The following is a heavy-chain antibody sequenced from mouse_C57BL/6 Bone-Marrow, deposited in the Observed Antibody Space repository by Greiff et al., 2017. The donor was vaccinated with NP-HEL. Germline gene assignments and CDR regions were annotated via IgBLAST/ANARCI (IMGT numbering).Heavy chain of an antibody. CDR3: ARCYDYDDGRLYYAMDY. V-gene: IGHV1-81*01. CDR2: IYPRSGNT. J-gene: IGHJ4*01. D-gene: IGHD2-4*01. CDR1: GYTFTSYG. Sequence: QVQLQQSGAELARPGASVKLSCKASGYTFTSYGISWVKQRTGQGLEWIGEIYPRSGNTYYNEKFKGKATLTADKSSSTAYMELRSLTSEDSAVYFCARCYDYDDGRLYYAMDYWGQGTSVTVSS.